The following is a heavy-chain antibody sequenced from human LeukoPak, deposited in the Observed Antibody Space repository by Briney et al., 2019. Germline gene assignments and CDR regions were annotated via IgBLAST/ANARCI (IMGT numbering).Heavy chain of an antibody. D-gene: IGHD3-10*01. Sequence: ASVKVSCKASGYTFTGYYMHWVRQAPGQGLEWMGWINPNSGGTNYAQKFQGRVTMTRDTSISTAYMELSRLRSDDTAVYYCARGGRVRSSDYYFDYWGQGTPVTVSS. V-gene: IGHV1-2*02. J-gene: IGHJ4*02. CDR2: INPNSGGT. CDR3: ARGGRVRSSDYYFDY. CDR1: GYTFTGYY.